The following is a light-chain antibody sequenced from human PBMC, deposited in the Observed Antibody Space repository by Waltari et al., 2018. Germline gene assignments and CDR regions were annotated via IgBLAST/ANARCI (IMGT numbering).Light chain of an antibody. J-gene: IGKJ4*01. Sequence: EIVLTQSPATLSLSPGERATLSCRASQSVSSSLAWFQQKPGQAPRLLMYGASTRATGIPARFSGSGSGTEFTLTISRLEPEDSAVYFCHLYGSARTFGGGTKVEIK. CDR1: QSVSSS. V-gene: IGKV3-20*01. CDR2: GAS. CDR3: HLYGSART.